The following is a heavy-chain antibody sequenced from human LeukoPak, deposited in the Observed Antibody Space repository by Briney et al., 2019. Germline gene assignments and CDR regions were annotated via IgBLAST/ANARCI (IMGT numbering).Heavy chain of an antibody. V-gene: IGHV3-30-3*01. CDR3: LSTAVTQVY. CDR2: ISYDGSNK. CDR1: GFTFSSYA. Sequence: GGSLRLSCAASGFTFSSYAMHWVRQAPGKGLEWVAVISYDGSNKYYADSVKGRFTISRDNSKNTLYLQMNSLRAEDTAVYYCLSTAVTQVYWGQGTLVTVSS. J-gene: IGHJ4*02. D-gene: IGHD4-23*01.